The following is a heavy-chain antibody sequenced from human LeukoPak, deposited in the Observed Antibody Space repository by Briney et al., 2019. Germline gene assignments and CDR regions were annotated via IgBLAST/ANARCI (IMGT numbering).Heavy chain of an antibody. D-gene: IGHD5-18*01. CDR2: ISSSAGTI. Sequence: GGSLRLSCAASGFTFSSYEMNWVRQAPGKGLEWVSYISSSAGTIYYADSVKGRFTISRDNAKNSLYLQMNSLRAEDTAVYYCARDGGYSYGSNWFDPWGQGTLVTVSS. CDR1: GFTFSSYE. V-gene: IGHV3-48*03. CDR3: ARDGGYSYGSNWFDP. J-gene: IGHJ5*02.